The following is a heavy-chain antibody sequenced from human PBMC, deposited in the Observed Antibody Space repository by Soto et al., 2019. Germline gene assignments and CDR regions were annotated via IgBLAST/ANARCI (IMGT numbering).Heavy chain of an antibody. CDR2: IYYAGTT. CDR3: ARLGAYYQSLDP. D-gene: IGHD3-10*01. Sequence: PSETLSLTCTVSGGSISSGGYYWAWIRQPPGKGLEWLGYIYYAGTTSYNPSLNSRVTLSLETSKSQFSLRLTSVTASDTAIYYCARLGAYYQSLDPWGQGTLVTVSS. J-gene: IGHJ5*02. V-gene: IGHV4-61*05. CDR1: GGSISSGGYY.